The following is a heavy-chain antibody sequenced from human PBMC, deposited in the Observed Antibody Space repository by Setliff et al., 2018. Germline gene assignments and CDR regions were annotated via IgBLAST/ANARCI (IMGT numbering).Heavy chain of an antibody. CDR1: GGSISSSNW. Sequence: SETLSLTCAVSGGSISSSNWWSWVRQPPGKGLEWIGEIYHSGSTNYNPSLKSRVTISVDTSKNQFSLKLSSVTAADTAVYYCAREGYYDSSGPDDAFDIWGQGTMVTVSS. CDR3: AREGYYDSSGPDDAFDI. J-gene: IGHJ3*02. CDR2: IYHSGST. D-gene: IGHD3-22*01. V-gene: IGHV4-4*02.